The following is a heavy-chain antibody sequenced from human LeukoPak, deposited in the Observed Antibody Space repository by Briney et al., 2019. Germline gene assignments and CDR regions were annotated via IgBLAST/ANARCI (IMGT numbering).Heavy chain of an antibody. Sequence: HPGGSLRLSCEASGFTFTTYWIHWVRQGPGKGLVWVSRIKYDGSTSNYADSVKGRFTISRDNAKNSLYLQMNSLRAEDTAVYYCAREEDDLPGGQVVVILDYWGQGTLVTVSS. CDR2: IKYDGSTS. D-gene: IGHD3-22*01. CDR1: GFTFTTYW. CDR3: AREEDDLPGGQVVVILDY. J-gene: IGHJ4*02. V-gene: IGHV3-74*01.